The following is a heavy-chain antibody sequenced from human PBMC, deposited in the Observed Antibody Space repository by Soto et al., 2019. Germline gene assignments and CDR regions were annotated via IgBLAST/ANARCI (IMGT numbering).Heavy chain of an antibody. CDR2: ISGSGGST. V-gene: IGHV3-23*01. Sequence: GGSLRLSCAASGFTFSSYAMSWVRQAPGKGLEWVSAISGSGGSTYYADSVKGRFTISRDNSKNTLYLQMNSLRAEDTAVYYCAKDKVVAATLRGYYYGMDVWGQGTTVTVSS. D-gene: IGHD2-15*01. J-gene: IGHJ6*02. CDR3: AKDKVVAATLRGYYYGMDV. CDR1: GFTFSSYA.